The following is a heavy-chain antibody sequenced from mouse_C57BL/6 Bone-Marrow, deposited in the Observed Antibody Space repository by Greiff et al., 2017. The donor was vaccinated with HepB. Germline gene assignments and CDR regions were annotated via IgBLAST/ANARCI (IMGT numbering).Heavy chain of an antibody. V-gene: IGHV1-81*01. CDR1: GYTFTSYG. CDR2: IYPRSGNT. Sequence: VKLVESGAELARPGASVKLSCKASGYTFTSYGISWVKQRTGQGLEWIGEIYPRSGNTYYNEKFKGKATLTADKSSSTAYMELRSLTSEDSAVYFCARFRFAYWGQGTLVTVSA. CDR3: ARFRFAY. J-gene: IGHJ3*01.